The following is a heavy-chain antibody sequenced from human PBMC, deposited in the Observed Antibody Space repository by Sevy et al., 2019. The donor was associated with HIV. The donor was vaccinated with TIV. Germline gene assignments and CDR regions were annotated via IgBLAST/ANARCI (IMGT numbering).Heavy chain of an antibody. D-gene: IGHD2-15*01. Sequence: GGSLRLSCAASGFTFNMYWMTWVRQAPGKGLEWVANIKEDGSERNYLDSVKGRFTISRDNAKESLYMQINSLMTEDTAVYYCARHCSGGSCYSLLPHYYDGMDVWGQGTTVTVSS. CDR3: ARHCSGGSCYSLLPHYYDGMDV. CDR2: IKEDGSER. V-gene: IGHV3-7*01. CDR1: GFTFNMYW. J-gene: IGHJ6*02.